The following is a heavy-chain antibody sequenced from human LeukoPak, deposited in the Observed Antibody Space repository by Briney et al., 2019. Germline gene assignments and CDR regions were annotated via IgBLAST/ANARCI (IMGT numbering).Heavy chain of an antibody. CDR1: GGTFSSYA. V-gene: IGHV1-69*05. CDR3: ARVPRWATAWYYFDY. Sequence: GSSVKVSCKASGGTFSSYAISWVRQAPGQGLEWMGGIIPILGTANYAQKFQGRVTITTDESTSTAYMELSSLRSEDTAVYYCARVPRWATAWYYFDYWGQGTLVTVSS. D-gene: IGHD5-24*01. CDR2: IIPILGTA. J-gene: IGHJ4*02.